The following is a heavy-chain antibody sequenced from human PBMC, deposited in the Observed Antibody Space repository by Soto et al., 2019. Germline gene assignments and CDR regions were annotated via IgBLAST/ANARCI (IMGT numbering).Heavy chain of an antibody. J-gene: IGHJ4*02. CDR1: GYTFTSYA. D-gene: IGHD5-18*01. V-gene: IGHV1-3*01. CDR2: INAGNGNT. CDR3: ARDFSIQLWSDFDY. Sequence: ASVKVSCKASGYTFTSYAMHWVRQAPGQRLEWMGWINAGNGNTKYSQKFQGRVTITRDTSASTAYMELSSLRSEDTAVYYCARDFSIQLWSDFDYWGQGTLVTVSS.